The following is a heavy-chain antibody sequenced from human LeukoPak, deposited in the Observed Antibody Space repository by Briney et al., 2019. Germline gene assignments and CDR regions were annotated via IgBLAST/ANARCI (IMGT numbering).Heavy chain of an antibody. CDR1: GGTFSSYA. Sequence: GASVRVSCKASGGTFSSYAISWVRQAPGQGLEWMGGIIPIFGTANYAQKFQGRVTITADESTSTAYMELSSLRSEDTAVYYCARVRKGIAAADPWGQGTLVTVSS. CDR2: IIPIFGTA. CDR3: ARVRKGIAAADP. D-gene: IGHD6-13*01. V-gene: IGHV1-69*13. J-gene: IGHJ5*02.